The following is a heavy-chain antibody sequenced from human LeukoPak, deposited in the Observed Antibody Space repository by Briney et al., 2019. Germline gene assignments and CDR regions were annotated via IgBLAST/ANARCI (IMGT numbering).Heavy chain of an antibody. V-gene: IGHV4-39*07. Sequence: SETLSLTCTVSGGSISSSNYYWGWIRQPPGKGLEWIGNLYYSGSTYYNPSLKSRVTISVDTSKNQFSLKLSSVTAADTAVYYCAREGVRGNYWGQGTLVTVSS. D-gene: IGHD2/OR15-2a*01. CDR3: AREGVRGNY. J-gene: IGHJ4*02. CDR1: GGSISSSNYY. CDR2: LYYSGST.